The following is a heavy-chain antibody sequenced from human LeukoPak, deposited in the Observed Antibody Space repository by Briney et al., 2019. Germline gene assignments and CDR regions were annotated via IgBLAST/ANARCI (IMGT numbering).Heavy chain of an antibody. J-gene: IGHJ4*02. CDR1: GGSISSYY. Sequence: SETLSLTCPVSGGSISSYYWSWIRQPAGKGLEWIGRIYTSGSTNYNPSLKSRVTMSVDTSKNQFSLKLSSVTAADTAVYYCARDSPIVGATKGVFDYWGQGTLVTVSS. D-gene: IGHD1-26*01. CDR3: ARDSPIVGATKGVFDY. V-gene: IGHV4-4*07. CDR2: IYTSGST.